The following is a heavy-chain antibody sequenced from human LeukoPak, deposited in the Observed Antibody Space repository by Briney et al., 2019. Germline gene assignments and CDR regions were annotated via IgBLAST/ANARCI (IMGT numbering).Heavy chain of an antibody. CDR3: AGTYCGGDCYSETDYYFDY. V-gene: IGHV4-34*01. CDR2: MNHSAST. J-gene: IGHJ4*02. Sequence: XXEMNHSASTNYNPSLNSRVTISVDTSKNHFSLKLSSVTAADTAVYYCAGTYCGGDCYSETDYYFDYWGQGTLVTVSS. D-gene: IGHD2-21*02.